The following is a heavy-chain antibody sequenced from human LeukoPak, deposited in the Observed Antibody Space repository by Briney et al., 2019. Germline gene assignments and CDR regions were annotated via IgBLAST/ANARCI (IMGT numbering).Heavy chain of an antibody. D-gene: IGHD3-9*01. J-gene: IGHJ5*02. V-gene: IGHV1-46*01. CDR1: GYTFTSYY. CDR3: ARDRYVVNNWFDP. Sequence: GASVKVSCKASGYTFTSYYMHWVRQAPGEGLEWMGIINPSGGSTSYAQKFQGRVTMTRDMSTSTVYMELSSLRSEDTAVYYCARDRYVVNNWFDPWGQGTLVTVFS. CDR2: INPSGGST.